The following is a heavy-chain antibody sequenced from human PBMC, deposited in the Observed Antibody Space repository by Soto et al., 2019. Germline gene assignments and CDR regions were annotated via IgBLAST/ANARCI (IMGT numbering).Heavy chain of an antibody. CDR2: IFHGGST. CDR1: GGSISSNNW. CDR3: AREGTTYSGSVNDAFDL. D-gene: IGHD5-12*01. V-gene: IGHV4-4*02. Sequence: QVQLQESGPGLVKPSGTLSLTCAVSGGSISSNNWWSWVRQSPGKGLEWIGEIFHGGSTNYNPSLESRVTLAIDNSKNPFSLRLSSVTAADTAVYYCAREGTTYSGSVNDAFDLWGQGTMVTVSS. J-gene: IGHJ3*01.